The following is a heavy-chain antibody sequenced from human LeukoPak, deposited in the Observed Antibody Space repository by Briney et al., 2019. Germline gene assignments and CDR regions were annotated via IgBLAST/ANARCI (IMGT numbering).Heavy chain of an antibody. CDR2: IKQDGSEK. Sequence: GGSLRLSCAASGFTFSSYSMNWVRQAPGKGLEWVANIKQDGSEKYYVDSVKGRFTISRDNAKNSLYLQMNSLRAEDTAVYYCASGSGYLSYWGQGTLVTVSS. CDR3: ASGSGYLSY. J-gene: IGHJ4*02. D-gene: IGHD3-22*01. V-gene: IGHV3-7*01. CDR1: GFTFSSYS.